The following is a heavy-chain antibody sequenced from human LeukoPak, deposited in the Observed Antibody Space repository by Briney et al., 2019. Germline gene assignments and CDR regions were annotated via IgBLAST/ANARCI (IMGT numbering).Heavy chain of an antibody. D-gene: IGHD1-26*01. CDR3: AKRRSGTYYDADDY. V-gene: IGHV3-23*01. CDR2: ITSGGST. J-gene: IGHJ4*02. Sequence: GGSLRLSCAASGFTFSSYGMHWVRQAPGKGLEWVSAITSGGSTYSADSVKGRFTISRDNSKNTLFLQMNSLRAEDTAVYYCAKRRSGTYYDADDYWGQGTLVTVSS. CDR1: GFTFSSYG.